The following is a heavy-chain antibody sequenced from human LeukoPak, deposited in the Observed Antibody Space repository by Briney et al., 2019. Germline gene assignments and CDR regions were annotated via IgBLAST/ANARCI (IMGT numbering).Heavy chain of an antibody. CDR1: GGTFSSYA. D-gene: IGHD2-2*01. CDR3: ARKLCSSTSCYYYYYYGMDV. J-gene: IGHJ6*02. CDR2: IIPIFGTA. V-gene: IGHV1-69*13. Sequence: EASVKVSCKASGGTFSSYAISWVRQAPGQGLEWMGGIIPIFGTANYAQKFQGRVTITADESTSTAYMELSSLRSEDTAVYYCARKLCSSTSCYYYYYYGMDVWGQGTTVTVSS.